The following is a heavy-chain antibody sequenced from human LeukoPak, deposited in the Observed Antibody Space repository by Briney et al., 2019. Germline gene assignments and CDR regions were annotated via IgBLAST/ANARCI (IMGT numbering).Heavy chain of an antibody. Sequence: GGSLRLSCAASGFTVSNNYMGWVRQAPGKGLEWASIIHSSSATYYADSVKGRFTISRDNSKNTLDLQMNSLRAEDTALYYCAKDGDVVTSIGLYYGMDVWGQGTTVTVSS. D-gene: IGHD5-12*01. J-gene: IGHJ6*02. V-gene: IGHV3-66*03. CDR2: IHSSSAT. CDR3: AKDGDVVTSIGLYYGMDV. CDR1: GFTVSNNY.